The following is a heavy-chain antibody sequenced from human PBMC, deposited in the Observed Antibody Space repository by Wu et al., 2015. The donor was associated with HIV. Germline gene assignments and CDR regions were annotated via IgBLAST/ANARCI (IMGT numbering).Heavy chain of an antibody. CDR1: GYTFAGYD. CDR3: ARGPYYYSSGSYLSRHDALDL. CDR2: MNPNSGNT. Sequence: QVQLVQSGAEVRKPGASIKVSCTASGYTFAGYDINWVRQATGQGLEWMGWMNPNSGNTGYAQKFQGRVTMTRNTSISTAYMELSRLRSEDAAVYYCARGPYYYSSGSYLSRHDALDLWGQGTMVTVSS. J-gene: IGHJ3*01. D-gene: IGHD3-10*01. V-gene: IGHV1-8*01.